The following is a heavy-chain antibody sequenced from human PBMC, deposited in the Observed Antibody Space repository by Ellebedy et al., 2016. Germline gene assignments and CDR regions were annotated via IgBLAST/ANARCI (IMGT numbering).Heavy chain of an antibody. CDR3: ARPETDDYGVSFDP. CDR2: IYYSGST. J-gene: IGHJ5*02. D-gene: IGHD4-17*01. Sequence: SETLSLTCTVSGGSISSSSYYWGWIRQPPGKGLEWIGSIYYSGSTYYNPSLKSRVTISVDTSKNQFSLKLSSVTAADTAVYYCARPETDDYGVSFDPWGQGTLVTVSS. CDR1: GGSISSSSYY. V-gene: IGHV4-39*01.